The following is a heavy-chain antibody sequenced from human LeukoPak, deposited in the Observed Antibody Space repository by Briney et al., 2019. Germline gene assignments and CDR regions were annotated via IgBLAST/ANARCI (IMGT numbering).Heavy chain of an antibody. CDR2: INPNSGGT. CDR3: ARAKLDDCGGVCDQYFQH. D-gene: IGHD2-21*02. Sequence: GASVKVSCKASGYTFTGYYMHWVRQDPEQGLEWMGRINPNSGGTNFAQKFQGRVTLTRDTSINTAYMELSSLRSDDTAVYYCARAKLDDCGGVCDQYFQHWGQGTLVTVSS. CDR1: GYTFTGYY. V-gene: IGHV1-2*06. J-gene: IGHJ1*01.